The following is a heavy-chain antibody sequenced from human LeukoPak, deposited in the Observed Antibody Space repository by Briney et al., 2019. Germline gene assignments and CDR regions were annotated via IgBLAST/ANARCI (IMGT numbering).Heavy chain of an antibody. V-gene: IGHV4-34*01. CDR1: GGSFSGYY. Sequence: SETLSLTCAVYGGSFSGYYWSWIRQPPGKGLEWIGEINHSGSTNYNPSLESRVTISVDTSKNQFSLKLSSVTAADTAVYYCARVLARIVRFDPWGQGTLVTVSS. CDR3: ARVLARIVRFDP. J-gene: IGHJ5*02. CDR2: INHSGST. D-gene: IGHD3-22*01.